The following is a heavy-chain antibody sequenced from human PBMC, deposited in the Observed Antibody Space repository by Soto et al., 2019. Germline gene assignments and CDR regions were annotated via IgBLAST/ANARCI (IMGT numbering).Heavy chain of an antibody. CDR1: GFTFSSYA. V-gene: IGHV3-30-3*01. D-gene: IGHD3-10*01. Sequence: GGSLRLSCAASGFTFSSYAMHWVRQAPGKGLEWVAVISYDGSNKYYADSVKGRFTISRDNSKNTLYLQMNSLRAEDTAVYYCARFTHGGPYYYYMDVWGKGTTVTVSS. CDR3: ARFTHGGPYYYYMDV. CDR2: ISYDGSNK. J-gene: IGHJ6*03.